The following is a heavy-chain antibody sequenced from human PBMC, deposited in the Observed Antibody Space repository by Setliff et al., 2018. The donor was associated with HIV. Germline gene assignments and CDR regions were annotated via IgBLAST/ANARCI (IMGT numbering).Heavy chain of an antibody. J-gene: IGHJ6*03. D-gene: IGHD3-10*01. Sequence: SDTLSLTCAVYGGSFSGYYWTWIRQPPGKGLEWIGEINHGGSTNNNPSLKSRATMSVDTSKNQFSLRLSSVTAADTAVYYCARGRNYGSPYFYYMDVWANGTTVTVSS. CDR2: INHGGST. CDR3: ARGRNYGSPYFYYMDV. V-gene: IGHV4-34*04. CDR1: GGSFSGYY.